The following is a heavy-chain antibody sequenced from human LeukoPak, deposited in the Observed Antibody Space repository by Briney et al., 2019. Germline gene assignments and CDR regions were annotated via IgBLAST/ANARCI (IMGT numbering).Heavy chain of an antibody. CDR1: GFTFSSYE. CDR2: ISSSGSTI. D-gene: IGHD3-9*01. J-gene: IGHJ3*02. V-gene: IGHV3-48*03. Sequence: GGSLRLSCAASGFTFSSYEMNWVRQAPGKGLEWVSYISSSGSTIYYADSVKGRFTISRDNAKNSLYLQMNSLRAEDTAVYYCARGSLSLRYFDWHDAFDIWGQGTMVTVSS. CDR3: ARGSLSLRYFDWHDAFDI.